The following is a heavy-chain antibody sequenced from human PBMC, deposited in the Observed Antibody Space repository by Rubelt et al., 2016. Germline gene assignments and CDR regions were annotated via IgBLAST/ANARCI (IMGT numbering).Heavy chain of an antibody. J-gene: IGHJ4*02. CDR1: GFIFSNYA. V-gene: IGHV3-30*18. Sequence: QVQLVESGGGVVQSGGSLRLSCAGSGFIFSNYAMHWVRQAPGKGLEWVAVVSYDESDKNYADSVQGRFTISRDYSKNTLYLQMNSLRVEDTAVYYWAKDGLTSGWYWGQGTLVTVSS. D-gene: IGHD6-19*01. CDR3: AKDGLTSGWY. CDR2: VSYDESDK.